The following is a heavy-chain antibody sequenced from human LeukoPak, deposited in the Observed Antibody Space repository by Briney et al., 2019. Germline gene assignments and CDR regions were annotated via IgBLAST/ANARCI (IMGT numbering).Heavy chain of an antibody. D-gene: IGHD6-13*01. CDR2: INSDGINT. J-gene: IGHJ2*01. CDR3: ARAAYSSTWYSRYFDL. Sequence: GGSLRLSCAASGFIFSSYGMHWVRQAPGKGLVWVSRINSDGINTSYADSVKGRFTISRENAKNSLYLQMNSLRAGDTAVYYCARAAYSSTWYSRYFDLWGRGTLVTVSS. V-gene: IGHV3-74*01. CDR1: GFIFSSYG.